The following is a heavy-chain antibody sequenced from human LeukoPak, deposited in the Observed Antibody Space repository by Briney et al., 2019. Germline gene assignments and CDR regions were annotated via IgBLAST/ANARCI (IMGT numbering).Heavy chain of an antibody. CDR2: ISYDGSNK. Sequence: GRSLRLSCAASGFTFSSYAMHWVRQAPGKGLEWVAVISYDGSNKYYADSVKGRFTISRDNSKNTLYLQMNSLRAEDTAVYYCARESPSFEYFDYWGQGTLVTVSP. D-gene: IGHD3-9*01. CDR1: GFTFSSYA. CDR3: ARESPSFEYFDY. V-gene: IGHV3-30-3*01. J-gene: IGHJ4*02.